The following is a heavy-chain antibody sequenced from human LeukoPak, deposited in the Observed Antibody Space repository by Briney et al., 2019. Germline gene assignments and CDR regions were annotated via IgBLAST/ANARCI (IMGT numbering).Heavy chain of an antibody. CDR3: ARSRFYFDY. Sequence: GGSLRLSCAASGFTFSSYWMGWVRQAPGKGLEWVAKIKPDGSEKDHVDSVKGRFTISRDNAKNSLYLQLNSLRAEDTAVYYCARSRFYFDYWGQGTLVTVSS. V-gene: IGHV3-7*01. J-gene: IGHJ4*02. CDR1: GFTFSSYW. CDR2: IKPDGSEK.